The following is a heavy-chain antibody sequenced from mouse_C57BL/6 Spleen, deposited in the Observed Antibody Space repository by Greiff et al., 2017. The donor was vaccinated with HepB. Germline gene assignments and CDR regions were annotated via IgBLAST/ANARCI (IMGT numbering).Heavy chain of an antibody. CDR1: GYTFTDYN. CDR3: ARRPFYYGSSDYAMDY. CDR2: INPNNGGT. V-gene: IGHV1-18*01. D-gene: IGHD1-1*01. Sequence: VQLKESGPELVKPGASVKIPCKASGYTFTDYNMDWVKQSHGKSLEWIGDINPNNGGTIYNQKFKGKATLTVDKSSSTAYMELRSLTSEDTAVYYCARRPFYYGSSDYAMDYWGQGTSVTVSS. J-gene: IGHJ4*01.